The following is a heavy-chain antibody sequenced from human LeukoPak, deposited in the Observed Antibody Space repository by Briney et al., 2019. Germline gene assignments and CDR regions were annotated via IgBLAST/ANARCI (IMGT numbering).Heavy chain of an antibody. D-gene: IGHD2-2*01. CDR2: TYYGSTWYN. V-gene: IGHV6-1*01. J-gene: IGHJ5*02. CDR1: GDSVSSNSVT. Sequence: SQTLSLTCAISGDSVSSNSVTWDWIRQSPSRGLEWLGRTYYGSTWYNDYAVSVRGRITVNPDTSKNQFSLHLNSVTPEDTAVYYCARRLTQYDCFDPWGQGILVTVSS. CDR3: ARRLTQYDCFDP.